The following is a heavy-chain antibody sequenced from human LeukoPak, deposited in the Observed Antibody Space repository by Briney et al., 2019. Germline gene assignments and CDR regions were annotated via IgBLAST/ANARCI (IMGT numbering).Heavy chain of an antibody. CDR1: GYSISRGYY. Sequence: PSETLSLTCGVSGYSISRGYYWAWLQQPPGKGLEWIGTIYHIGSTYYNPSLESRVTISVDTTKNEFSLNLSSVTAADTAVYFCARAGWIITSGIDYWGQGALVTVSS. V-gene: IGHV4-38-2*01. D-gene: IGHD3-10*01. CDR2: IYHIGST. J-gene: IGHJ4*02. CDR3: ARAGWIITSGIDY.